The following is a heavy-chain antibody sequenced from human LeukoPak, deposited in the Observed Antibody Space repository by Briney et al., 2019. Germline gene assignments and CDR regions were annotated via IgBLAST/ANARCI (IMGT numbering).Heavy chain of an antibody. D-gene: IGHD5-18*01. Sequence: ASVKVSCKASGYSFTSHYMHWVRQAPGQGLEWMGLINPSGSSTLYAQKFQGRVTMTRDMSTTTDYMELSSLRSEDTAVYYCARARAAMAVNDAFDIWGQGTMVTVSS. V-gene: IGHV1-46*01. CDR3: ARARAAMAVNDAFDI. CDR2: INPSGSST. CDR1: GYSFTSHY. J-gene: IGHJ3*02.